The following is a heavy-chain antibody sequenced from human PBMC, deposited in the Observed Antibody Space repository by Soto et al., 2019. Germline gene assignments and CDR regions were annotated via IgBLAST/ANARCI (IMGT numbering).Heavy chain of an antibody. CDR1: GFTFSSYA. V-gene: IGHV3-23*01. CDR2: ISGSGGST. D-gene: IGHD3-3*01. J-gene: IGHJ4*02. CDR3: AKDPTYYDFWSGYFVGY. Sequence: EVQLLESGGGLVQPGGSRRLSCAASGFTFSSYAMSWVRQAPGKGLEWVSAISGSGGSTYYADSVKGRFTISRDNSKNTLYLQMNSLRAEDTAVYYCAKDPTYYDFWSGYFVGYWGQGTLVTVSS.